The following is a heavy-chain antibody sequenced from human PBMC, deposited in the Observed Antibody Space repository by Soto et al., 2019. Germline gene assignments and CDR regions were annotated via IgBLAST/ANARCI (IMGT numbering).Heavy chain of an antibody. CDR2: INHSGST. V-gene: IGHV4-34*01. Sequence: QVQLQQWGAGLLKPSETLSLTCAVYGGSFSGYYWSWIRQPPGKGLEWIGEINHSGSTNYTPSLKSRVTISVDTSKNQFSLKLSSVTAADTAVYYCARGTWVRSAFDIWGQGTMVTVSS. D-gene: IGHD3-10*01. J-gene: IGHJ3*02. CDR1: GGSFSGYY. CDR3: ARGTWVRSAFDI.